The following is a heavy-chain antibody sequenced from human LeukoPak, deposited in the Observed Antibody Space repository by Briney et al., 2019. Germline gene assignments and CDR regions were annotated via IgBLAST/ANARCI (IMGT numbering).Heavy chain of an antibody. CDR1: GFTVSSNY. CDR2: IYSGGST. J-gene: IGHJ4*02. CDR3: ARAKFDLLLDY. D-gene: IGHD3-9*01. Sequence: GGSLRLSCAASGFTVSSNYMSWVRQAPGKGLEWVSVIYSGGSTYYADSVKGRFTISRDNSKNTLYLQMNSLRAEDTAVYYCARAKFDLLLDYWGQGTLVTVSS. V-gene: IGHV3-53*01.